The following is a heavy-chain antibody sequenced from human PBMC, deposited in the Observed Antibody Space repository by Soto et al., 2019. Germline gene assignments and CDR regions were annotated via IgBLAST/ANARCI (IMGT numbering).Heavy chain of an antibody. V-gene: IGHV1-3*01. CDR3: ARDLNGGNPFDY. D-gene: IGHD2-8*01. J-gene: IGHJ4*02. CDR1: GYTLTNYA. Sequence: QVQFVQSGAELKKPGASVRVSCKPSGYTLTNYAIHWVRQAAGQSLEWLAWIDPGSGNPTYSQKFRGRITLIRDNSASTFYMDLSSLTSEDTAVYFCARDLNGGNPFDYWGQGTLVTVSS. CDR2: IDPGSGNP.